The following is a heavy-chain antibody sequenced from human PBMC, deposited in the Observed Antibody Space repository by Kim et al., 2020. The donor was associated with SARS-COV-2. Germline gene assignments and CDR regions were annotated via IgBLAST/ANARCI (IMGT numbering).Heavy chain of an antibody. CDR3: AKDPLYYDFWSGYLVSGHSNALRGMDV. V-gene: IGHV3-30*18. J-gene: IGHJ6*02. CDR2: ISYDGSNK. Sequence: GGSLRLSCAASGFTFSSYGMHWVRQAPGKGLEWVAVISYDGSNKYYADSVKGRFTISRDNSKNTLYLQMNSLRAEDTAVYYCAKDPLYYDFWSGYLVSGHSNALRGMDVWGQGTTVTVSS. D-gene: IGHD3-3*01. CDR1: GFTFSSYG.